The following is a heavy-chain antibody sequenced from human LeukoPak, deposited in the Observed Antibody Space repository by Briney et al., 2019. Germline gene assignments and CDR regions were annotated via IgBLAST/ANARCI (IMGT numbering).Heavy chain of an antibody. CDR1: GYTFTNYD. D-gene: IGHD4-17*01. V-gene: IGHV1-8*03. CDR3: ARVNGDIDY. Sequence: ASVKVSCRASGYTFTNYDINWVRQATGQGLEWMGWMNPKSGYTGYAQKFQGRVTITRDTSRSTAYMELRGLRSEDTAVYYCARVNGDIDYWGQGTQVTVSS. CDR2: MNPKSGYT. J-gene: IGHJ4*02.